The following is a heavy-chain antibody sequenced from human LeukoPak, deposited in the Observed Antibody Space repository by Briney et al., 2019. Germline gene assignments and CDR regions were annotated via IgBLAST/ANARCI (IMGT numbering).Heavy chain of an antibody. CDR3: AGYVDTAMVGAFDI. J-gene: IGHJ3*02. Sequence: SETLSLTCTVSGGSISSYYWSWIRQPPGKGLEWIGYIYYSGSTNYNPSLKSRVTISVDTSKNQFSLKLSSVTAADTAVYYCAGYVDTAMVGAFDIWGQGTMVTVSS. D-gene: IGHD5-18*01. CDR2: IYYSGST. V-gene: IGHV4-59*08. CDR1: GGSISSYY.